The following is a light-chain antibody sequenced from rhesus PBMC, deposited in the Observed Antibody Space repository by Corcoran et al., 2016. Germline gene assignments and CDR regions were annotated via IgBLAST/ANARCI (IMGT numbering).Light chain of an antibody. V-gene: IGKV1-33*01. Sequence: DIQMTQSPSSLSASVGATVTITCQASQGISNNLAWYQQKPGKDPNILIYGASTLQSGVPSRVSGSGAGTDVPLTISSLQPEGFAAYYCQHGYGIFTFGPGTKRDIK. J-gene: IGKJ3*01. CDR1: QGISNN. CDR3: QHGYGIFT. CDR2: GAS.